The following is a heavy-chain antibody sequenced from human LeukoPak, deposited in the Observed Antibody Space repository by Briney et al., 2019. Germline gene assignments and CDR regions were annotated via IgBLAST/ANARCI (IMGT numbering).Heavy chain of an antibody. J-gene: IGHJ4*02. CDR2: ISANDGRT. Sequence: GGSLRLSCAASGFTFSSYAMSWVRQAPGKGLEWVSSISANDGRTYYADSVKGRFTISRDNSKNTLYLQMNSLRAEDTAVYYCGKYADGYYFDYWGQGTLVTVSS. CDR1: GFTFSSYA. CDR3: GKYADGYYFDY. V-gene: IGHV3-23*01. D-gene: IGHD3-10*01.